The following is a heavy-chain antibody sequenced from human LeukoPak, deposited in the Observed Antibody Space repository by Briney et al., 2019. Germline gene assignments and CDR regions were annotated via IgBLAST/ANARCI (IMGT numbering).Heavy chain of an antibody. CDR2: IYYSGST. Sequence: SETLSLTCTVSGCSISSYYWSWTRQPPGKGLEWIGYIYYSGSTNYNPSLKSRVTISVDTSKNQFSLKLSSVTAADTAVYYCAREGAAAALDYWGQGTLVTVSS. CDR1: GCSISSYY. V-gene: IGHV4-59*01. J-gene: IGHJ4*02. D-gene: IGHD2-2*01. CDR3: AREGAAAALDY.